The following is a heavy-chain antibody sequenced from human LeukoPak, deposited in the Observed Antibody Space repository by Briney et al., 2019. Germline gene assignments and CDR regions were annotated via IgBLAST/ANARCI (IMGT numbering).Heavy chain of an antibody. V-gene: IGHV3-21*01. Sequence: GGSLRLSCAASGFTFSSYSMNWVRQAPGKGLEWVSSISSSSSYIYYADSVKGRFTISRDNAKNSLYLQMNSLRAEDTAVYYCASSRDGYNSRLSGFDYWGQGTLVTVSS. D-gene: IGHD5-24*01. CDR3: ASSRDGYNSRLSGFDY. J-gene: IGHJ4*02. CDR1: GFTFSSYS. CDR2: ISSSSSYI.